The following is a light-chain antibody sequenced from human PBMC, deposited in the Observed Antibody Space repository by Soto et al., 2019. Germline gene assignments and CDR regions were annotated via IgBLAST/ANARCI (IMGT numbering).Light chain of an antibody. V-gene: IGKV1-5*01. CDR2: DAS. CDR1: QSISSW. Sequence: DIQMTQSPSTLSASVGDRVTITCRASQSISSWLAWYQQKPGKAPKLLIYDASSLESGVPSRFSGSGSGTEFTLTISSLQHDDFATXYCQHYNSYSEAFGQGTKVDIK. J-gene: IGKJ1*01. CDR3: QHYNSYSEA.